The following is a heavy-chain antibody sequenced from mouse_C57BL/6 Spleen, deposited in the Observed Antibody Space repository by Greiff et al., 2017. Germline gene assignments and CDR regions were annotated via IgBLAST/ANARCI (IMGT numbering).Heavy chain of an antibody. J-gene: IGHJ2*01. CDR2: IYPRSGNT. D-gene: IGHD2-4*01. V-gene: IGHV1-81*01. CDR1: GYTFTSYG. Sequence: VQLQQSGAELARPGASVKLSCKASGYTFTSYGISWVKQRTGQGLEWIGEIYPRSGNTYYNEKFKGKATLTADKSSSTAYMELRSLTSEDSAVYFCARRGDDYDDAYYFDYWGQGTTLTVSS. CDR3: ARRGDDYDDAYYFDY.